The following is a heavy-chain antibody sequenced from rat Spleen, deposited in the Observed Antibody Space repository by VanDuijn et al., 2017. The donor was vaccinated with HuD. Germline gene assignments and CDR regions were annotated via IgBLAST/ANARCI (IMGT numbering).Heavy chain of an antibody. CDR2: ISYDGSST. CDR3: ARLGYDGTYYPDY. V-gene: IGHV5-29*01. D-gene: IGHD1-12*02. CDR1: GFTFSRSA. J-gene: IGHJ2*01. Sequence: EVQLVESGGGLVQPGRSLKLSCAASGFTFSRSAMAWVRQAPTKGLEWVATISYDGSSTYYRDSVKGRYTISRDNAKSTLYLQMDSLRSEDTATYYCARLGYDGTYYPDYWGQGVMVTVSS.